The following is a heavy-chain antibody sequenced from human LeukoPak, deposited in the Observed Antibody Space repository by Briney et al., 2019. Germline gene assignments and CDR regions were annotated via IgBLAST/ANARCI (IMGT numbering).Heavy chain of an antibody. D-gene: IGHD3-22*01. J-gene: IGHJ4*02. CDR2: ISAYNGNT. Sequence: ASVKVSCKASGYTFTSYGISWVRQAPGQGLEWMGWISAYNGNTNYAQKLQGRVTMTTDTSTSTAYMELRSLRSDDTAVYYCARDSSYDSSGYYSYIDYWGQGTLVTVS. CDR3: ARDSSYDSSGYYSYIDY. V-gene: IGHV1-18*01. CDR1: GYTFTSYG.